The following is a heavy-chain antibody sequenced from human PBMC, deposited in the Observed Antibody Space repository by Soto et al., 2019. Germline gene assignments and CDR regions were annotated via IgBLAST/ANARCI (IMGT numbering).Heavy chain of an antibody. CDR2: ISGSRGYI. CDR1: GFIFSDYT. J-gene: IGHJ6*02. CDR3: ARDRGYDAHDYYYNAMDV. V-gene: IGHV3-21*01. D-gene: IGHD3-10*01. Sequence: LRLSCAASGFIFSDYTMNWVRQAPGKGLEWVSSISGSRGYIYYGDSVKGRFTISRDNAKNSLYLQMDSLRAEDTAVYYCARDRGYDAHDYYYNAMDVWGQGTTVTVSS.